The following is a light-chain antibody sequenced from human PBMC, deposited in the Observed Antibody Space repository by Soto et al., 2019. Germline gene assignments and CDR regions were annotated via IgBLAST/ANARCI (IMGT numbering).Light chain of an antibody. V-gene: IGLV2-14*03. J-gene: IGLJ2*01. CDR2: HVT. CDR1: SSDIGHYDY. CDR3: CTLTTSNTVV. Sequence: QSVLTQPASVSGSPGQSITISCTGTSSDIGHYDYVSWYQQHPGKAPKLMIYHVTYRPSGVSNRYSGSKSGNSASLTISGLQADDEDDYYGCTLTTSNTVVFGRGTKLTVL.